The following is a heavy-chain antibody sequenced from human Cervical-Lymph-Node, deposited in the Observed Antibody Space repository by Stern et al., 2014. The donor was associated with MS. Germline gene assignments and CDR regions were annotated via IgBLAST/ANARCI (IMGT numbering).Heavy chain of an antibody. J-gene: IGHJ4*02. CDR2: IFHDGSNK. D-gene: IGHD2-2*02. CDR3: AKIEKCSRTSCHNFDI. CDR1: GFRFNTYG. Sequence: QVQLVQSGGGVVQAGRSLRLSCAASGFRFNTYGMHWVRQAPGKGLEWVALIFHDGSNKYYADSVKGRFTISRDNFENTLYLQMNSLRAEDTAVYYCAKIEKCSRTSCHNFDIWGQGTLVTVSS. V-gene: IGHV3-30*18.